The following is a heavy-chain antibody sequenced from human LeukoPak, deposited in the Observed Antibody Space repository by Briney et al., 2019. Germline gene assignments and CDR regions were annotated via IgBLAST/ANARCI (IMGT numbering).Heavy chain of an antibody. CDR2: IYYSGST. Sequence: SETLSLTCTVSGGSISSYYWSWIRQPPGKGLEWIGYIYYSGSTNYNPSLKSRVTISVDTSKNQFSLKLSSVTAAGTAVYYCARYCSGGSCYPSNVAFDIWGQGTMVTVSS. V-gene: IGHV4-59*01. D-gene: IGHD2-15*01. J-gene: IGHJ3*02. CDR1: GGSISSYY. CDR3: ARYCSGGSCYPSNVAFDI.